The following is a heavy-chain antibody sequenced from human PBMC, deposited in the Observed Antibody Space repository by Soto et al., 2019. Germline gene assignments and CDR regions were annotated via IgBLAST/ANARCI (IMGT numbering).Heavy chain of an antibody. CDR2: ISWNSGSI. CDR3: AKEYYYDSSGYQGYAFDI. CDR1: GFTFDDYA. J-gene: IGHJ3*02. Sequence: EVQLVESGGGLVQPGRSLRLSCAASGFTFDDYAMHWVRQAPGKGLEWVSGISWNSGSIGYADSVKGRFTISRDNXKXSXXLQMNSLRAEDTALYYCAKEYYYDSSGYQGYAFDIWGQGTMVTVSS. D-gene: IGHD3-22*01. V-gene: IGHV3-9*01.